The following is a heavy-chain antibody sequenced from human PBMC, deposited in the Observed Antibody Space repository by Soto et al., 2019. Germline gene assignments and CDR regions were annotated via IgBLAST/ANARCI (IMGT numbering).Heavy chain of an antibody. V-gene: IGHV4-4*02. CDR3: ERVLRDRAYSGYGGFDYYGMDV. CDR1: GGSISSSNW. J-gene: IGHJ6*02. D-gene: IGHD5-12*01. CDR2: IYHSGST. Sequence: LETLSLTCAVSGGSISSSNWWSWVRQPPGKGLEWIGEIYHSGSTNYNPSLKSRVTISVDKSKNQFSLKLSSVTAADTAASYSERVLRDRAYSGYGGFDYYGMDVWGQGTTVTVPS.